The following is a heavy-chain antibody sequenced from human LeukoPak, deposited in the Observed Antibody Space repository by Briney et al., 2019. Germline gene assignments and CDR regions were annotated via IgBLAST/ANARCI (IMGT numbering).Heavy chain of an antibody. V-gene: IGHV3-48*01. J-gene: IGHJ4*02. CDR3: ARRASSGWYPFDY. Sequence: GGSLRLSCAASGLIFRSYSMNWVRQAPGKGLEWVSYISSSIGTIYYADSVKGRFTISRDNAKNSLYLQMNSLRAEDTAVYYCARRASSGWYPFDYWGQGTLVTVSS. CDR2: ISSSIGTI. CDR1: GLIFRSYS. D-gene: IGHD6-19*01.